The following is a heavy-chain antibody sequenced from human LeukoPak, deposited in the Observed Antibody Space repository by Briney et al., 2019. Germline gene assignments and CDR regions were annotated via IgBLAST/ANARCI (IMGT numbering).Heavy chain of an antibody. J-gene: IGHJ3*02. Sequence: SETLSLTCTVSGGSISSSSYYWGWIRQPPGKGLEWIGSIYYSGSTYYNPSLKSRVTISVDTSKNQFSLKLSSVTAADTAVYYCARVEMATNDAFDIWGQGTMVTVSS. V-gene: IGHV4-39*01. CDR1: GGSISSSSYY. CDR3: ARVEMATNDAFDI. CDR2: IYYSGST. D-gene: IGHD5-24*01.